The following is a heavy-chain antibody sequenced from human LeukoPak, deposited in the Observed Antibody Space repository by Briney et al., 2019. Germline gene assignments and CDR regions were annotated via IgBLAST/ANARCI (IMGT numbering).Heavy chain of an antibody. D-gene: IGHD2-2*01. CDR1: GFTFSSYS. V-gene: IGHV3-21*04. CDR3: ARGGYCSSTSCYSPFTPDY. Sequence: GGSLRLSCAASGFTFSSYSMNWVRQAPGKGLEWVSSISSSGSTIYYADSVKGRFTISRDNAKNSLYLQMNSLRAEDTAVYYCARGGYCSSTSCYSPFTPDYWGQGTLVTVSS. CDR2: ISSSGSTI. J-gene: IGHJ4*02.